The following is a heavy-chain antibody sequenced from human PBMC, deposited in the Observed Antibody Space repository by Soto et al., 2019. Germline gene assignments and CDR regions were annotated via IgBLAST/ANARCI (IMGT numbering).Heavy chain of an antibody. Sequence: ASETLSLTCTVSGGSISGGGYYWSWIRQHPGKGLEWIGFISDSGSTYYNPSLQSRVTISVDTSRNQFSLNLNSVTAADTAVYYCAKDPLYGWFDPWGQGTLVTVSS. J-gene: IGHJ5*02. D-gene: IGHD2-2*02. CDR1: GGSISGGGYY. CDR2: ISDSGST. V-gene: IGHV4-31*03. CDR3: AKDPLYGWFDP.